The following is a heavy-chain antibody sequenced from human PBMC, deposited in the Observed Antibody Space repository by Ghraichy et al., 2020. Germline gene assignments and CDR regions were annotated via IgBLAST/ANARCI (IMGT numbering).Heavy chain of an antibody. CDR2: INSDGSST. J-gene: IGHJ4*02. D-gene: IGHD6-19*01. CDR1: GFTFSSYW. Sequence: GGSLRLSCAASGFTFSSYWMHWVRQAPGKGLVWVSRINSDGSSTSYADSVKGRFTISRDNAKNTLYLQMNSLRAEDTAVYYCARSPVYSSGWYFDYWGQGTLVTVSS. V-gene: IGHV3-74*01. CDR3: ARSPVYSSGWYFDY.